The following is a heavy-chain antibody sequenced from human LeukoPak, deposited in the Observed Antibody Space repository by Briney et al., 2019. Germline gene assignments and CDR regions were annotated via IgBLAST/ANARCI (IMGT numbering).Heavy chain of an antibody. V-gene: IGHV3-21*04. Sequence: PGRSLRLSCAASEFTFSSYTMNWVRQAPGKGLEWVSSISSSSYYIYYADSVKGRFTISRDNSKNTLYLQMNSLRAEDTAVYYCAKSRSGTYYYGSGSYCDYWGQGTLVTVSS. CDR3: AKSRSGTYYYGSGSYCDY. J-gene: IGHJ4*02. CDR1: EFTFSSYT. D-gene: IGHD3-10*01. CDR2: ISSSSYYI.